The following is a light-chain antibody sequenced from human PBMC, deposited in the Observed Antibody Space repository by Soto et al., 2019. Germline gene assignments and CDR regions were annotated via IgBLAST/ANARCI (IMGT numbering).Light chain of an antibody. CDR1: SSDVGGYNY. CDR3: SSYGGSNTVV. V-gene: IGLV2-8*01. CDR2: EVS. Sequence: QSALTQPPSASGSPGQSVTISCTGSSSDVGGYNYVSWYQQHPGNAPKLMIYEVSKRPSGVPDRLSGSKSSNTASLTVSGLQAEDEADYYCSSYGGSNTVVFGGGTKLTVL. J-gene: IGLJ2*01.